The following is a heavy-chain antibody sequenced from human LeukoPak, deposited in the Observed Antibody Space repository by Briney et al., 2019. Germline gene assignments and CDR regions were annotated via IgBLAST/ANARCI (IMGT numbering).Heavy chain of an antibody. CDR1: GDSVSSISVA. CDR2: TYYRSKWYY. D-gene: IGHD3-10*02. CDR3: ALACSEYHYGMGV. Sequence: SQTLSLTCAISGDSVSSISVAWNWIRQSPSRGLEWLGRTYYRSKWYYEYAVSVKGRININPDPSKNQFSLQLNSVTPEDTAVYYCALACSEYHYGMGVWGQGTTVTVSS. V-gene: IGHV6-1*01. J-gene: IGHJ6*02.